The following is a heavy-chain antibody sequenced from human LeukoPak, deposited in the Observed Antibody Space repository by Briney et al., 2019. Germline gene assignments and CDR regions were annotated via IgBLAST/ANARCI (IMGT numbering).Heavy chain of an antibody. Sequence: PGGSLRLSCAASGFTFSSYSMNWVRQAPGKGLEWVSSISSSSSYIYYADSVKGRFTISRDNAKNSLYLQMNSLRAEDTAVYYCARGDGYSGGPSWFDPWGQGTLVTVSS. D-gene: IGHD5-24*01. J-gene: IGHJ5*02. CDR1: GFTFSSYS. CDR3: ARGDGYSGGPSWFDP. V-gene: IGHV3-21*01. CDR2: ISSSSSYI.